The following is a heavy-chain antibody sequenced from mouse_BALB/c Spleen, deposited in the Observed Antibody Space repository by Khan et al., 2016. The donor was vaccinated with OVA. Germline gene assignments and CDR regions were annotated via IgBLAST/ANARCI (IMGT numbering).Heavy chain of an antibody. Sequence: DVHLVESGGDLVKPGGSLKLSRAASGFTFSSFGMSWIRQTPDKRLEWVATISSGGSYTYYPDSVKGRFTISRDNAKNTLYLQMSSLKSEDTAMYYCARQYSNSFFEYWGQGTTLTVSS. CDR2: ISSGGSYT. CDR3: ARQYSNSFFEY. V-gene: IGHV5-6*01. J-gene: IGHJ2*01. CDR1: GFTFSSFG. D-gene: IGHD2-5*01.